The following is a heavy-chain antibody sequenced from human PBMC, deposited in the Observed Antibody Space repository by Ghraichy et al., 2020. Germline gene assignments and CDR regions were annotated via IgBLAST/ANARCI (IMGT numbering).Heavy chain of an antibody. CDR1: GSTFTGYY. CDR2: INPNSGGT. CDR3: ARDPGYCSSTSCYWFWFDP. J-gene: IGHJ5*02. D-gene: IGHD2-2*01. V-gene: IGHV1-2*02. Sequence: ASVKVSCKASGSTFTGYYMHWVRQAPVQGLEWMGWINPNSGGTNYAQKFQGRVTMTRDTSISTAYMELSRLRSDDTAVYYCARDPGYCSSTSCYWFWFDPWGQGTLFTVSS.